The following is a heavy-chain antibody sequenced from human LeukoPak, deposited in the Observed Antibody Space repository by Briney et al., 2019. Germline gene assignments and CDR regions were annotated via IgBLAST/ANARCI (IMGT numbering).Heavy chain of an antibody. D-gene: IGHD3-22*01. J-gene: IGHJ3*01. Sequence: GGSLRLSCAASVFTFANYWMHCVRQAPGKGLVWVSRINSDGSSTTYADSVKGRFTISRDKSRNKLYLQMIIHSAEATAIHYCAKTYYSNISDYSYDNPFGCWGQGTMVTVSS. CDR3: AKTYYSNISDYSYDNPFGC. V-gene: IGHV3-74*03. CDR1: VFTFANYW. CDR2: INSDGSST.